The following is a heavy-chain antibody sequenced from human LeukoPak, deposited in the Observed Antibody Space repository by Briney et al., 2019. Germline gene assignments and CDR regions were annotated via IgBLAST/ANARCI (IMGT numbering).Heavy chain of an antibody. Sequence: GGSLRLSCATSGFTFDDYGMSWVRQAPGKGLEWVSGINWNGGSTGYADSVKGRFTISRDNSKNTLYLQMNSLRAEDTAVYYCAKDHPVPAAQGGYFDYWGQGTLVTVSS. CDR2: INWNGGST. J-gene: IGHJ4*02. CDR1: GFTFDDYG. V-gene: IGHV3-20*04. CDR3: AKDHPVPAAQGGYFDY. D-gene: IGHD2-2*01.